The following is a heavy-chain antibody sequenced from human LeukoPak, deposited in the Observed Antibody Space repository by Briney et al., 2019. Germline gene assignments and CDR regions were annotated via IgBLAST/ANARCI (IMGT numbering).Heavy chain of an antibody. J-gene: IGHJ4*02. CDR2: ISGSGGST. D-gene: IGHD6-19*01. CDR3: AKTRIAVAGPYYFDY. V-gene: IGHV3-23*01. CDR1: GFTFSSYW. Sequence: PGGSLRLSCAASGFTFSSYWMSWVRQASGKGLEWVSAISGSGGSTYYADSVKGRFTISRDNSKNTLYLQMNSLRAEDTAVYYCAKTRIAVAGPYYFDYWGQGTLVTVSS.